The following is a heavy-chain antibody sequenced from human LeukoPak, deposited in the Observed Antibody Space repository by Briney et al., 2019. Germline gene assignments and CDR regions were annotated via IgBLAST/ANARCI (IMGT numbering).Heavy chain of an antibody. CDR3: ASVVDTAAFDI. CDR1: GGSISSGDYY. Sequence: SQTLSLTCTVSGGSISSGDYYWSWIRQPPGKGLEWIGYIYYSGSTYYNPSLKSRVTTSVDTSKNQFSLKLSSVTAADTAVYYCASVVDTAAFDIWGQGTMVTVSS. J-gene: IGHJ3*02. CDR2: IYYSGST. V-gene: IGHV4-30-4*08. D-gene: IGHD5-18*01.